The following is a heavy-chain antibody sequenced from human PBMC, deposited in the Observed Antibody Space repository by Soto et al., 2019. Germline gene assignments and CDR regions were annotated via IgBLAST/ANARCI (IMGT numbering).Heavy chain of an antibody. Sequence: QVQLQESGPGLVKPSQTLSLTCTVSGGSISSGDYYWSWIRQPPGKGLERIGYIYYSGSTYYNPSLKSRVTISVDTSKNQFSLKLISVTAADTAVYYCARAPTRDFWSGYWFDPWGQGTLVTVSS. V-gene: IGHV4-30-4*01. D-gene: IGHD3-3*01. CDR2: IYYSGST. CDR1: GGSISSGDYY. CDR3: ARAPTRDFWSGYWFDP. J-gene: IGHJ5*02.